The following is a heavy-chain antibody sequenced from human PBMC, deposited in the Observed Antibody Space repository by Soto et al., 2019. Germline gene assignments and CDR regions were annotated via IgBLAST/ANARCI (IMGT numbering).Heavy chain of an antibody. J-gene: IGHJ4*02. CDR3: ARDYSYGIFGY. V-gene: IGHV1-18*01. D-gene: IGHD5-18*01. CDR2: INTYNGNT. Sequence: QVQLVQSGAEVKKPGASVKDSCKASGYNFTSYGISWVRQAPGQGLEWMGWINTYNGNTNSAQKFQGRVTMTTDTSTSIAYMELRSLRSDDTAVYYCARDYSYGIFGYWGQGTLVTVSS. CDR1: GYNFTSYG.